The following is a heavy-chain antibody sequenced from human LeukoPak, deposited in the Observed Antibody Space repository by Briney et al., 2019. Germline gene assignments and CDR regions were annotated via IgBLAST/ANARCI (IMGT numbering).Heavy chain of an antibody. V-gene: IGHV3-21*01. CDR3: ASGGSRSSRPFF. CDR1: GFTFSDYT. J-gene: IGHJ4*01. D-gene: IGHD6-13*01. CDR2: ISSSGRYI. Sequence: GGSLRLSWAASGFTFSDYTVNWVRQAPGKGLEWISSISSSGRYIYYADSVRGRFTISRDNAKNALHLQMDSLRAEDTALYYCASGGSRSSRPFFWGDGTLVTVSS.